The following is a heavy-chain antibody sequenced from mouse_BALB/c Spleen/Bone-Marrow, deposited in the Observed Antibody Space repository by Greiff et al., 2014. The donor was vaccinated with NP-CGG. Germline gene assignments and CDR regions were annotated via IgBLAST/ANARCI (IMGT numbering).Heavy chain of an antibody. CDR2: ISSGGTNT. CDR3: TRRGIYDERTAMDY. J-gene: IGHJ4*01. Sequence: DVHLVESGGDLVKPGGSLKLPCAASGFTFSSYGMSWVRQTPDKRLEWVATISSGGTNTYYPDSVKGRFTISRDNAKNTLYLQMSSLKSEDTAMYYCTRRGIYDERTAMDYWGQGTSVTVSS. V-gene: IGHV5-6*01. CDR1: GFTFSSYG. D-gene: IGHD2-12*01.